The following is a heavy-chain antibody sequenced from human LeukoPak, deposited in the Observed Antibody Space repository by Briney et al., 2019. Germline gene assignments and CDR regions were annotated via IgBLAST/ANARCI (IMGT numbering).Heavy chain of an antibody. CDR1: GFTFSSYS. CDR3: ARFPQKDNPPIFGVVTEDY. Sequence: GGSLRLSCAASGFTFSSYSMNWVRQAPGKGLEWVSSISSSSSYIYYVDSVKGRFTISRDNAKNSLYLQMNSLRAEDTAVYYCARFPQKDNPPIFGVVTEDYWGKGTLVTVSS. CDR2: ISSSSSYI. D-gene: IGHD3-3*01. V-gene: IGHV3-21*01. J-gene: IGHJ4*02.